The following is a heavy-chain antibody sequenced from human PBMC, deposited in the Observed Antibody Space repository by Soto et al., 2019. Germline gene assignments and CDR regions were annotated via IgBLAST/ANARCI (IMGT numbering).Heavy chain of an antibody. CDR2: ISGSGGST. D-gene: IGHD3-9*01. Sequence: WGSLRVSCAASGYTITSYSMCRVRQAPGKGLEWVSAISGSGGSTYYADSVKGRFTISRDNSKNTLYLQMNSLRAEDTAVYYCAKGHWFDAFDIWGQGTMVTVSS. CDR3: AKGHWFDAFDI. CDR1: GYTITSYS. V-gene: IGHV3-23*01. J-gene: IGHJ3*02.